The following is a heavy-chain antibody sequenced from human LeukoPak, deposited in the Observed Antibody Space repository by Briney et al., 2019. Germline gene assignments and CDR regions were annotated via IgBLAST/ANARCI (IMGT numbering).Heavy chain of an antibody. V-gene: IGHV3-64*01. CDR3: ARDKQWLVRAGFDY. D-gene: IGHD6-19*01. CDR1: GFTFSTYA. CDR2: ISSKGSNT. Sequence: GGSLRLSCAASGFTFSTYAMHWVRQAPGKGLEYVASISSKGSNTYYANSVKGRFTISRDNSKNTLYLQMGSLTTEDTAVYYCARDKQWLVRAGFDYWGQGILVTVSS. J-gene: IGHJ4*02.